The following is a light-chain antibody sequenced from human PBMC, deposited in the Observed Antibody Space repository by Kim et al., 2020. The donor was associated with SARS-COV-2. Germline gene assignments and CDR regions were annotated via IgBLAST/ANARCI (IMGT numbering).Light chain of an antibody. CDR3: QQSYSTLPYT. Sequence: GDRVTITCRASQSISSYLNWYQQKPGKAPKLLIYDASSLQSGVPSRFSGSGSGTDFTLTIISLQPEDFATYYCQQSYSTLPYTFGQGTKLEI. CDR2: DAS. CDR1: QSISSY. V-gene: IGKV1-39*01. J-gene: IGKJ2*01.